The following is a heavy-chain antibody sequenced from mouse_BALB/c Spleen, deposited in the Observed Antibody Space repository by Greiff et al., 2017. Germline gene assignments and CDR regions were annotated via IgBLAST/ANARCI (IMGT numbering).Heavy chain of an antibody. D-gene: IGHD1-2*01. V-gene: IGHV14-3*02. CDR1: GFNIKDTY. CDR2: IDPANGNT. Sequence: EVQLQQSGAELVKPGASVKLSCTASGFNIKDTYMHWVKQRPEQGLEWIGRIDPANGNTKYDPKFQGKATITADTSSNTAYLQLSSLTSEDTAVYYCARMGYYGYKRAWFAYWGQGTLVTVSA. J-gene: IGHJ3*01. CDR3: ARMGYYGYKRAWFAY.